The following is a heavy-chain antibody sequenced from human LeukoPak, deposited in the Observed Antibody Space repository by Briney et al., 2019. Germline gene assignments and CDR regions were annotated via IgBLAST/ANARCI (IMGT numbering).Heavy chain of an antibody. CDR3: AKSLEFLGAFDI. CDR1: RFTFSSYA. D-gene: IGHD2/OR15-2a*01. CDR2: ISGSGGST. V-gene: IGHV3-23*01. Sequence: PGGSLRLSCAASRFTFSSYAMSWVRQAPGKGLEWVSAISGSGGSTYYADSVKGRFTISRDNSKNTLYLQMNSLRAEDTAVYYCAKSLEFLGAFDIWGQGTMVTVSS. J-gene: IGHJ3*02.